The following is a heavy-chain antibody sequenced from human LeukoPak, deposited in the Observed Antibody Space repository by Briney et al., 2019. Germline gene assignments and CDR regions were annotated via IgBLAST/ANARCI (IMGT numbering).Heavy chain of an antibody. D-gene: IGHD6-13*01. CDR3: ARKQVEYNWFDP. Sequence: ASVKVSCKASGYTFTSYYMHWVRQAPGQGLEWMGIINPSGGSTSYAQKFQGRVTMTRDMSTSTVYMELRSLRSDDTAVYYCARKQVEYNWFDPWGQGTLVTVSS. V-gene: IGHV1-46*01. J-gene: IGHJ5*02. CDR1: GYTFTSYY. CDR2: INPSGGST.